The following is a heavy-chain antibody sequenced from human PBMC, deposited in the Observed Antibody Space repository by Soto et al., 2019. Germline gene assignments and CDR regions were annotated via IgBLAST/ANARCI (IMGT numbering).Heavy chain of an antibody. D-gene: IGHD1-1*01. CDR1: GGTFSSYA. J-gene: IGHJ4*02. V-gene: IGHV1-69*01. Sequence: QVQLVQSGAEVQKPGSSVKVSCKASGGTFSSYAISWVRQAPGQGLEWMGGIVPIFGTANYAQKFQGRVTITADESTSTAYMELSSLRSEDTAVYYCAREAQLERHLPGPLDYWGQGTLVTVSS. CDR2: IVPIFGTA. CDR3: AREAQLERHLPGPLDY.